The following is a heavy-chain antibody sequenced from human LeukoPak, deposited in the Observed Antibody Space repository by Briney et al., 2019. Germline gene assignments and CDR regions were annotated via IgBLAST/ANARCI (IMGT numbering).Heavy chain of an antibody. D-gene: IGHD1-26*01. Sequence: PSETLSLTCTVSGGSISSGSYYWSWIRQPAGKGLEWIGRIYTSGSTNYNPSLKSRVTISVDTSKNQFSLKLSSVTAADTAVYYCARDGESYKDEAFDIWGQGTMVTVSS. CDR2: IYTSGST. CDR3: ARDGESYKDEAFDI. CDR1: GGSISSGSYY. J-gene: IGHJ3*02. V-gene: IGHV4-61*02.